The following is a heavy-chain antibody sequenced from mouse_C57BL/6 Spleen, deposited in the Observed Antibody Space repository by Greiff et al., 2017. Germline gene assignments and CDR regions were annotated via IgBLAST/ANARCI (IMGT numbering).Heavy chain of an antibody. V-gene: IGHV1-82*01. CDR2: IYPGDGDP. CDR1: GYAFSSSW. D-gene: IGHD1-1*01. Sequence: VQLQQSGPELVKPGASVKISCKASGYAFSSSWMNWVKQRPGKGLEWIGRIYPGDGDPNYNGKFKGKATLTADKSSSTAYMQLSSLTSEDSAVYFCARDWYYGSSPYWYFDVWGTGTTVTVSS. CDR3: ARDWYYGSSPYWYFDV. J-gene: IGHJ1*03.